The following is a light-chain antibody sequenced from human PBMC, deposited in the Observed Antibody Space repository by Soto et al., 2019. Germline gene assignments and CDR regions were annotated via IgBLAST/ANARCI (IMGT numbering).Light chain of an antibody. Sequence: DIQMTQSPSSLSASVGDRVTITCRASQGISNYLAWYQQHPGKVPKLLIYVASTLQSGVPSRFSGSGSGTDFTLTNRSLQPEDVATYYCQKYNSAPWTFGHGTKVAIK. J-gene: IGKJ1*01. CDR1: QGISNY. V-gene: IGKV1-27*01. CDR2: VAS. CDR3: QKYNSAPWT.